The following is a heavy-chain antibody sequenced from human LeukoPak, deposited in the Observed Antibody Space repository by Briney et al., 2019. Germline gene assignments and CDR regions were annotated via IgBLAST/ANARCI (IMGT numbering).Heavy chain of an antibody. CDR2: ISSSSSYI. D-gene: IGHD1/OR15-1a*01. V-gene: IGHV3-21*04. CDR3: AKGQYASGWNSGNY. CDR1: GFTFSSYS. J-gene: IGHJ4*02. Sequence: GGSLRLSCAASGFTFSSYSMNWVRQAPGKGLEWVSSISSSSSYIYYADSVKGRFTISRDDSKNTLYLQVNSLRAEDTAVYYCAKGQYASGWNSGNYWGQGTLVTVSS.